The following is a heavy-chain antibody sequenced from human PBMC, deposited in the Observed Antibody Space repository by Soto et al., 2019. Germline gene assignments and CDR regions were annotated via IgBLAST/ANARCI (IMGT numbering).Heavy chain of an antibody. CDR3: ARLSPITIAGTAYYHSLDV. D-gene: IGHD6-19*01. CDR1: GGSMSTYY. Sequence: SETLSLTCTASGGSMSTYYWNWIRQSPGKGLEWIGYIYASGSTNYNPSLESRLTMSVDTSKNQFSLNLRSVTAADTAVYYCARLSPITIAGTAYYHSLDVWGQGAPVTSP. CDR2: IYASGST. V-gene: IGHV4-59*12. J-gene: IGHJ6*02.